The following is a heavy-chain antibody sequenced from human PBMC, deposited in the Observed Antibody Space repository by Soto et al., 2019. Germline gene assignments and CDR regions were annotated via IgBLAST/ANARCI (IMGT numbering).Heavy chain of an antibody. CDR2: IITAFGPV. CDR3: AAGGSWARLDN. V-gene: IGHV1-69*01. Sequence: QVQLVQSGAEVKKPGSSVKVSCKASGGTLNSYAISWVRQAPGQGLEWMGGIITAFGPVIYAQKFQGRVTITAEESTKTAYMDLNSLRSEDTAVYYCAAGGSWARLDNWGQGTLVTVSS. CDR1: GGTLNSYA. J-gene: IGHJ4*02. D-gene: IGHD6-13*01.